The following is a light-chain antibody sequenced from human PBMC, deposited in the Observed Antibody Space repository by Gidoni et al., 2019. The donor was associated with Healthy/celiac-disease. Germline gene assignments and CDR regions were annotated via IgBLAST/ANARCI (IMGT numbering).Light chain of an antibody. CDR3: QQSYSTPPFT. CDR2: AAS. Sequence: DIQMTQSPSSLSASVGDRVTITCRASQSISSYLNWYQQKPGKAPKLLIYAASSLQSGVPSMVSGSGSGTDFTLTISSLQPEDFATYYCQQSYSTPPFTFGPGTKVDIK. V-gene: IGKV1-39*01. CDR1: QSISSY. J-gene: IGKJ3*01.